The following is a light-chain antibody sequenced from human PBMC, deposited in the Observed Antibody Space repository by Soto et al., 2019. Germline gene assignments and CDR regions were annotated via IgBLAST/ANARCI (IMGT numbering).Light chain of an antibody. CDR1: QSVSSY. J-gene: IGKJ5*01. CDR2: DVS. Sequence: PGERATLSCRASQSVSSYLAWYQQKPGQAPRLLIYDVSNRATGIPARFSGSGSGTDFTLTISSLEPEDFAVYYCQQRRDTFGQGTRLEIK. V-gene: IGKV3-11*01. CDR3: QQRRDT.